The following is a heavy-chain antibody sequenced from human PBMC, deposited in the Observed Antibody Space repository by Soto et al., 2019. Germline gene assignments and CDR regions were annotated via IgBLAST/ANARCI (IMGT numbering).Heavy chain of an antibody. V-gene: IGHV1-18*04. CDR2: ISAYNGNT. CDR1: GYTFTSYG. Sequence: GASVKVSCKASGYTFTSYGISWVRQAPGQGLEWMGWISAYNGNTNYAQKLQGRVTMTTDTSTSTAYMELRSLRSDDTAVYYCARVGYCSSTSCYCWFDPWGQGTLVTVS. CDR3: ARVGYCSSTSCYCWFDP. D-gene: IGHD2-2*01. J-gene: IGHJ5*02.